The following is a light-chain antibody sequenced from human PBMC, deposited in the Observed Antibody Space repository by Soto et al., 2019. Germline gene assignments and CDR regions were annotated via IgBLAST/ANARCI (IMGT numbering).Light chain of an antibody. CDR3: MQGTHWPWT. Sequence: DVVMTQSPLSLPVTLGQPASISCRSSHGLVFSDGNTFLNWFQQRPGQSPRRLIYQVSKRDSGVPDRFSGSGSVTDFTLQISRVEADDVGVYYCMQGTHWPWTFGQGTRVEIE. V-gene: IGKV2-30*01. J-gene: IGKJ1*01. CDR2: QVS. CDR1: HGLVFSDGNTF.